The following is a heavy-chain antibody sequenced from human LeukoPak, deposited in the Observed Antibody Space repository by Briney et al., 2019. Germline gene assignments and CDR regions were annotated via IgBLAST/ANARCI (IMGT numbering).Heavy chain of an antibody. J-gene: IGHJ5*02. V-gene: IGHV7-4-1*02. D-gene: IGHD3-10*01. CDR3: ARDLDRTYGSGSSNWFDP. CDR2: INTNTGNP. CDR1: GYTFTSYA. Sequence: ASVKVSCKASGYTFTSYAMNWVRQAPGQGLAWMGWINTNTGNPTYAQGFTGRFVFSLDTSVSTAYLQISSLKAEDTAVYYCARDLDRTYGSGSSNWFDPWGQGTLVTVSS.